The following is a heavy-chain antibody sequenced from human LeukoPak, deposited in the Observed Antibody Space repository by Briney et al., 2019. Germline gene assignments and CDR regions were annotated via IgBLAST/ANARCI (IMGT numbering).Heavy chain of an antibody. V-gene: IGHV4-30-2*01. CDR2: IYHSGST. CDR1: GGSISSGGYS. J-gene: IGHJ6*02. CDR3: ARALYGSGSYSYGMDV. D-gene: IGHD3-10*01. Sequence: PSETLSLTCAVSGGSISSGGYSWSWIRQPPGKGLEWIGYIYHSGSTYYNPSLKSRVTISVDRSKNQFSLKLSSVTAADTAVYYCARALYGSGSYSYGMDVWGQGTTVTVSS.